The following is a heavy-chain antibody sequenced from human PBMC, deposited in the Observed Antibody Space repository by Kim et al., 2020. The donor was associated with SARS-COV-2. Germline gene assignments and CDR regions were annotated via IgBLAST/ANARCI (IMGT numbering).Heavy chain of an antibody. CDR3: ARDLEIGAFDI. V-gene: IGHV3-33*01. Sequence: GGSLRLSCAASGFTFSSYGMHWVRQDPGKGLEWVAVIWYDGSNKYYADSVKGRFTISRDNSKNTMYLQMNSLRAEDTAVYYCARDLEIGAFDIWGQGTMV. D-gene: IGHD3-3*01. CDR2: IWYDGSNK. J-gene: IGHJ3*02. CDR1: GFTFSSYG.